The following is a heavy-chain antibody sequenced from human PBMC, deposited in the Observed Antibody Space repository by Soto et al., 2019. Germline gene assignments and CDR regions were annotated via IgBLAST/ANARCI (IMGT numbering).Heavy chain of an antibody. CDR2: IYTSGRT. J-gene: IGHJ3*02. V-gene: IGHV4-4*07. CDR1: GGSISSYY. CDR3: ARYNYYDSSGYLLHAFDI. D-gene: IGHD3-22*01. Sequence: QVQLQESGPGLVKPSETLSLTCTVSGGSISSYYWSWIRQPAGKGLEWIGRIYTSGRTNYNPSLKSRVTVSVDTSKNQFSLKLSSVTAADTAVYYCARYNYYDSSGYLLHAFDIWGQGTMVTGSS.